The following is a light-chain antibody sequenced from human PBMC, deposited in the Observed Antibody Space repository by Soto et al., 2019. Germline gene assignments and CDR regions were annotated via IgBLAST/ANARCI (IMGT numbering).Light chain of an antibody. V-gene: IGKV3-11*01. J-gene: IGKJ3*01. CDR1: QSISNY. CDR2: DAS. CDR3: QHGGA. Sequence: EILLTQSPATLSLSPGERATLSCRAGQSISNYLAWYQQKPGQAPRLLIYDASNRATDIPARFSGSGSGTDFTLTIGSLEPDDFAVYYCQHGGAFGPGTKVEIK.